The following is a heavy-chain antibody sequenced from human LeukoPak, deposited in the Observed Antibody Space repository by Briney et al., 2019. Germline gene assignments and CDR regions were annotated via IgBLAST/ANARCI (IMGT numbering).Heavy chain of an antibody. D-gene: IGHD3-22*01. CDR1: GGSISRYY. Sequence: SETLSLTCTVSGGSISRYYWSWIRQPPGQGLEWIGYIYYSGSTSYNPSLKSRVTISVDTSKNQFSLRLNSVTAADTAVYYCAREPDYSDSKGDIWGQGTMVTVSS. V-gene: IGHV4-59*01. CDR3: AREPDYSDSKGDI. J-gene: IGHJ3*02. CDR2: IYYSGST.